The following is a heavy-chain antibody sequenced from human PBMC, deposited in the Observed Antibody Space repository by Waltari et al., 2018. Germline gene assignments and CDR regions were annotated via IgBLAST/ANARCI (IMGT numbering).Heavy chain of an antibody. D-gene: IGHD2-15*01. Sequence: EVQLLESGGGLVQPGGSLRLSCAASGFTFSSYAMSWVRQAPGKGLEWVSVIYSGGSTYYADSVKGRFTISRDNSKNTLYLQMNSLRAEDTAVYYCAKVPELAATPYYFDYWGQGTLVTVSS. CDR3: AKVPELAATPYYFDY. J-gene: IGHJ4*02. CDR1: GFTFSSYA. CDR2: IYSGGST. V-gene: IGHV3-23*03.